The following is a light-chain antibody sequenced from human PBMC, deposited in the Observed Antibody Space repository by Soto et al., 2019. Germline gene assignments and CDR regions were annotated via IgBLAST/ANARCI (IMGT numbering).Light chain of an antibody. CDR3: QQYGSSLFT. Sequence: EIVLTQSPGTLSLSPGERATLSCRASQSVSSKYLAWYQQKPGQAPRVLIYGTSIRASGVPERFSGGGSGTDFTLTITRLEPEDFAVYYCQQYGSSLFTFGYGTKVDFK. CDR1: QSVSSKY. J-gene: IGKJ3*01. CDR2: GTS. V-gene: IGKV3-20*01.